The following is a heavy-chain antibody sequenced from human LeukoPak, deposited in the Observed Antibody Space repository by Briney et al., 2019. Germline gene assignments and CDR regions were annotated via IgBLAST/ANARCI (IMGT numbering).Heavy chain of an antibody. CDR1: GFTFSSYG. Sequence: GRSLRLSCAASGFTFSSYGMHWVRQAPGKGLVWVSRINSDGSDTSYADSVQGRFTISRDNAKSTLYLQMNSLRAEDTAVYYCASCVAVPGLPDYWGQGTLVTVSS. CDR2: INSDGSDT. V-gene: IGHV3-74*01. CDR3: ASCVAVPGLPDY. D-gene: IGHD6-19*01. J-gene: IGHJ4*02.